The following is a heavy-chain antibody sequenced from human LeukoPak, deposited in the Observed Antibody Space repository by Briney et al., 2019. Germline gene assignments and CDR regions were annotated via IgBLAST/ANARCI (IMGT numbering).Heavy chain of an antibody. CDR1: GFSFSNCS. CDR3: AGDYEGNLAFDI. J-gene: IGHJ3*02. V-gene: IGHV3-21*01. D-gene: IGHD4-23*01. Sequence: TGGSLRLSCAASGFSFSNCSMNWVRQAPGKGLEWVSSISSSSTYIYYADSLEGRFTISRDNVRNPLYLQMNSLRAEDTAVYYCAGDYEGNLAFDIWGQGTMVTVSS. CDR2: ISSSSTYI.